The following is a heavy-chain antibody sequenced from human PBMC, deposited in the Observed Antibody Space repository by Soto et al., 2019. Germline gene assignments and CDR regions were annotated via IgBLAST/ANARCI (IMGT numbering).Heavy chain of an antibody. CDR3: ASMARGDFGPFDS. D-gene: IGHD4-17*01. V-gene: IGHV4-30-4*01. Sequence: QVQLQESGPGLVKPSQTLALTCTVSGGSLSTGDYYWNWIRQPPGKGLEYIGYIFYGGSTFYNPSLKSRLTVSVDASMNQFSLKLTSVTAADTAVYLCASMARGDFGPFDSWGQGTLVTVSS. CDR2: IFYGGST. CDR1: GGSLSTGDYY. J-gene: IGHJ4*02.